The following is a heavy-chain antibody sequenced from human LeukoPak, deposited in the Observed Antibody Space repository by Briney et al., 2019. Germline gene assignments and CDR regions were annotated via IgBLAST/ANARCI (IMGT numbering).Heavy chain of an antibody. J-gene: IGHJ4*02. CDR1: GGSISSGSYY. CDR2: ISYSGST. Sequence: SETLSLTCTVSGGSISSGSYYWSWIRQPPGKGLEWIGYISYSGSTNYNPSLKSRVTISVDTSKNQFSLKLSSVTAADTAVYYCAGCIAVAGSAFDYWGQGTLVTVSS. D-gene: IGHD6-19*01. CDR3: AGCIAVAGSAFDY. V-gene: IGHV4-61*01.